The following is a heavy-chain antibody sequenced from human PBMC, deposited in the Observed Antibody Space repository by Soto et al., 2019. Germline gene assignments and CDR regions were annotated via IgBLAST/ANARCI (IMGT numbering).Heavy chain of an antibody. V-gene: IGHV3-30*18. J-gene: IGHJ4*02. Sequence: GGSLRLSCAASGFTFSSYGMHWVRQAPGKGLEWVAVISYDGSNKYYADSVKGRFTISRDNSKNTLYLQMNSLRAEDTAVYYCAKAIAQLWRPFDYWGQGTLVTVSS. D-gene: IGHD5-18*01. CDR1: GFTFSSYG. CDR3: AKAIAQLWRPFDY. CDR2: ISYDGSNK.